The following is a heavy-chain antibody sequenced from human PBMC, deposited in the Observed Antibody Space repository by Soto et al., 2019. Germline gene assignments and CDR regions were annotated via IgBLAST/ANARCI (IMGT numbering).Heavy chain of an antibody. Sequence: RLSCAASGFTFSSYAMSWVRQAPGKGLEWVSAISGSGGSTYYADSVKGRFTISRDNSKNTLYLQMNSLRAEDTAVYYCAKNGVDYDILTGYYKGAYYFDYWGQGTLVTVSS. CDR2: ISGSGGST. V-gene: IGHV3-23*01. D-gene: IGHD3-9*01. CDR3: AKNGVDYDILTGYYKGAYYFDY. J-gene: IGHJ4*02. CDR1: GFTFSSYA.